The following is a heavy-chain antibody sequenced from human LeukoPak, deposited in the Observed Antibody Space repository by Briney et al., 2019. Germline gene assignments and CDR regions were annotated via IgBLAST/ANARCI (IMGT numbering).Heavy chain of an antibody. V-gene: IGHV3-21*01. CDR3: ARLGTSGSYYSDQPWNY. D-gene: IGHD1-26*01. CDR2: ISSSSSYI. CDR1: GFTFSSYS. J-gene: IGHJ4*02. Sequence: PGGSLRLSCAASGFTFSSYSMNWVRQAPGKGLEWVSSISSSSSYIYYADSVKGRFTISRDNSKNTLYLQMNSLRAEDTAVYYCARLGTSGSYYSDQPWNYWGQGTLVTVSS.